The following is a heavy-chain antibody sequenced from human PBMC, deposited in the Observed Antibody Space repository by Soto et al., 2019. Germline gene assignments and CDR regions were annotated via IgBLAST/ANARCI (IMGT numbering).Heavy chain of an antibody. CDR1: GYTFTGYY. CDR3: ARGPGNYYYGMDV. Sequence: ASVKVSCKASGYTFTGYYMHWVRQAPGQGLEWKGWINPNSGGTNYAQKFQGRVTMTRDTSISTAYMELSRLRSDDTAVYYCARGPGNYYYGMDVWGQGTTVTVSS. CDR2: INPNSGGT. V-gene: IGHV1-2*02. J-gene: IGHJ6*02. D-gene: IGHD3-10*01.